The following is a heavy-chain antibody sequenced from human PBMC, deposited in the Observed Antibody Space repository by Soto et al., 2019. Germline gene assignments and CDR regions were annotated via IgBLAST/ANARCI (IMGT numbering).Heavy chain of an antibody. V-gene: IGHV1-2*02. CDR1: GYTFTGYY. Sequence: ASVKVSCKASGYTFTGYYMHWVRQAPGQGLEWMGWINPNSGGTNYAQKFQGRVTMTRDTSISTAYMELSRLRSDDTAVYYCARWYYDFWSGYPLDYGMDVWGQGTTVTV. CDR3: ARWYYDFWSGYPLDYGMDV. J-gene: IGHJ6*02. D-gene: IGHD3-3*01. CDR2: INPNSGGT.